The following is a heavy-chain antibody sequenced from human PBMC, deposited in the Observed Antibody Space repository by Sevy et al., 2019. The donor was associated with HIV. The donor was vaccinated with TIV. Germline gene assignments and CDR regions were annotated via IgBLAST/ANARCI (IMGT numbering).Heavy chain of an antibody. CDR2: INRDGSST. CDR1: GFTFRSDW. CDR3: LSGGGDWFDP. D-gene: IGHD3-10*01. Sequence: GGSLRLSCAASGFTFRSDWMHWVRQAPGKGLVWVSRINRDGSSTAYADSVKGRFTISRDNAKNTLYLQMNSLRAEDTAGDYWLSGGGDWFDPWGQGTLVTVSS. J-gene: IGHJ5*02. V-gene: IGHV3-74*01.